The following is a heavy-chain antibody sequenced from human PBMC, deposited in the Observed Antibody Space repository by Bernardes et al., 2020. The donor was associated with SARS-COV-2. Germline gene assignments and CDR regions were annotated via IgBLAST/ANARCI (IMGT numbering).Heavy chain of an antibody. Sequence: EALTISCKGSGYSFTSYWIGWVRQMPGKGLEWMGIIYPGDSDTRYSPSFQGQVTISADKSISTAYLQWSSLKASDTAMYYCARTVVAVAGTSAWNYYGMDVWGQGTTVTVSS. J-gene: IGHJ6*02. CDR3: ARTVVAVAGTSAWNYYGMDV. D-gene: IGHD6-19*01. V-gene: IGHV5-51*01. CDR2: IYPGDSDT. CDR1: GYSFTSYW.